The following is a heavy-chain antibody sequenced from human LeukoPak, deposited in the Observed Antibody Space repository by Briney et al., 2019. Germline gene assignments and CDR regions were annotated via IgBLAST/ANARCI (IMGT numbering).Heavy chain of an antibody. CDR2: ISGSGGST. CDR3: ASWSYCGGDCYTRTYFDL. CDR1: GFTFSSYA. V-gene: IGHV3-23*01. D-gene: IGHD2-21*02. J-gene: IGHJ2*01. Sequence: PGGSLRLSCAASGFTFSSYAMSWVRQAPGKGLEWVSAISGSGGSTYYADSVKGRFTISRDNSKNTLYLQMNSLRAEDTAVYYCASWSYCGGDCYTRTYFDLWGRGTLVTVSS.